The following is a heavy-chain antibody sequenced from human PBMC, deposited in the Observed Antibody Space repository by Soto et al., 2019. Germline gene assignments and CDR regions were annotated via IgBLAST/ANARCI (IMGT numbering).Heavy chain of an antibody. Sequence: SEPLSVRCSVYGGSFFNYYGSCIRKPPGKGLEWIGEINHSGSTNYNPSLKSRVTISVDTSKNQFSLKLNSVTAADTAVYYCARGGGIVVVPAAKNWFDPWGQGTLVTVSS. CDR3: ARGGGIVVVPAAKNWFDP. J-gene: IGHJ5*02. V-gene: IGHV4-34*01. D-gene: IGHD2-2*01. CDR2: INHSGST. CDR1: GGSFFNYY.